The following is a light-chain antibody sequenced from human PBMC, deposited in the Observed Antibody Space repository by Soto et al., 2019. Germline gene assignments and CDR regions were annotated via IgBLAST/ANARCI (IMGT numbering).Light chain of an antibody. CDR1: SSDIGGYNF. CDR3: SSFAGSNTLV. J-gene: IGLJ3*02. CDR2: EVT. V-gene: IGLV2-8*01. Sequence: QSALTQPPSASGSPGQSATISCTGTSSDIGGYNFVSWYQQHPGKAPKLIIYEVTKRPSGVPDRFSGSKSGNTASLTVSGLQTEDEAAYYCSSFAGSNTLVFGGGTKLTVL.